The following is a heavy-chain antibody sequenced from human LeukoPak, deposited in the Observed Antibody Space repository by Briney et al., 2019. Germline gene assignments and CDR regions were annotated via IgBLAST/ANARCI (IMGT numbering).Heavy chain of an antibody. V-gene: IGHV4-59*12. CDR1: GGSISSYY. J-gene: IGHJ4*02. CDR2: IYYSGST. CDR3: ARTQKRRLPYFDY. D-gene: IGHD2-15*01. Sequence: SETLSLTCTVSGGSISSYYWSWIRQPPGTGLEWIGCIYYSGSTNYNPSLKSRVTISVDTSKNQFSLKLSSVTAADTAVYYCARTQKRRLPYFDYWGQGTLVTVSS.